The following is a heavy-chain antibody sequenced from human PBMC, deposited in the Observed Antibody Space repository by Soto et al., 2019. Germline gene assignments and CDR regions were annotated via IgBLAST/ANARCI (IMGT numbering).Heavy chain of an antibody. CDR3: ARGRCGDY. Sequence: QVHLVQPGAEVKKPGASVKVSCQGSGYAFTTYGITWVRQAPGQGLEWMGGISAHNDNTNYAQKLQGRVTVTRDTSTSTAYMELRSLRYDDTAVYYCARGRCGDYWGQGALVTVSS. J-gene: IGHJ4*02. V-gene: IGHV1-18*01. CDR1: GYAFTTYG. CDR2: ISAHNDNT.